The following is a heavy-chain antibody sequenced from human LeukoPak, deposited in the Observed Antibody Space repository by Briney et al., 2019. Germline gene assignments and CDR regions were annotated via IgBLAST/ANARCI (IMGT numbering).Heavy chain of an antibody. CDR2: IKQDGSEK. CDR3: ARVLEYVPSVY. D-gene: IGHD2-2*01. CDR1: GFTFSSYW. Sequence: GSLRLSCAASGFTFSSYWMSWVRQAPGKGREWVANIKQDGSEKYYVDSVKGRFTISRDNAKNSLYLQMNNLRAEDTAVYYCARVLEYVPSVYWGQGTLVTVSS. V-gene: IGHV3-7*01. J-gene: IGHJ4*02.